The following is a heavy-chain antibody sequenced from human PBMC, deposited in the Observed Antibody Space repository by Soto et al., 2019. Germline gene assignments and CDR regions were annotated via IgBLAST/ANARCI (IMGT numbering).Heavy chain of an antibody. CDR2: LDPSDSYT. D-gene: IGHD3-10*01. Sequence: PGESLTISCKGSGYSFAGYWITWERQKPGKGLEWMGRLDPSDSYTNYSPSFQGHLTISADKSISTSYLQWSSLKASDTAMYYCARGLYYYGSGSSYWGQGTLVTVS. CDR3: ARGLYYYGSGSSY. J-gene: IGHJ4*02. V-gene: IGHV5-10-1*01. CDR1: GYSFAGYW.